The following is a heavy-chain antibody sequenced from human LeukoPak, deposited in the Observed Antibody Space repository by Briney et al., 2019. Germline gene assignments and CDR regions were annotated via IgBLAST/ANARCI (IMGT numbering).Heavy chain of an antibody. J-gene: IGHJ4*02. V-gene: IGHV1-2*02. CDR2: VNPNSGVT. CDR1: GYTFTGYY. Sequence: ASVKVSCKASGYTFTGYYMHWVRQAPGQGLEWMGWVNPNSGVTNYAQKFQGRVTITRDTSISTAYMELSRLRSDDTAVYYCARDRSSGYYYSVYWGQGTLVTVSS. D-gene: IGHD3-22*01. CDR3: ARDRSSGYYYSVY.